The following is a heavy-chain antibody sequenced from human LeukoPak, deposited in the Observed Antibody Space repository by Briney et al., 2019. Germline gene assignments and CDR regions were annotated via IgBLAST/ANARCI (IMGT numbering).Heavy chain of an antibody. D-gene: IGHD1-26*01. CDR1: GFTFSSYS. J-gene: IGHJ4*02. CDR3: ATLMWELPGY. CDR2: ISSSSSYI. V-gene: IGHV3-21*01. Sequence: GGSLRLSCAASGFTFSSYSMNWVRQAPGKELEWVSSISSSSSYIYYADSVKGRFTISRDNAKNSLYLQMNSLRAEDTAVYYCATLMWELPGYWGQGTLVTVSS.